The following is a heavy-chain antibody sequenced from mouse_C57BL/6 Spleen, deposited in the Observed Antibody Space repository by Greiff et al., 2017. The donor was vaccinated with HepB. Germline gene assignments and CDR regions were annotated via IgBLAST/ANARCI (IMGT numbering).Heavy chain of an antibody. CDR1: GYTFTSYW. J-gene: IGHJ2*01. Sequence: QVQLQQPGAELVRPGTSVKLSCKASGYTFTSYWMHWVKQRPGQGLEWIGVIDPSDSYTNYNQKFKCKATLTVDTSSSTAYMQLSSLTSEDSAVYYCARGGGYYGNYYFDYWGQGTTLTVSS. D-gene: IGHD2-1*01. CDR2: IDPSDSYT. CDR3: ARGGGYYGNYYFDY. V-gene: IGHV1-59*01.